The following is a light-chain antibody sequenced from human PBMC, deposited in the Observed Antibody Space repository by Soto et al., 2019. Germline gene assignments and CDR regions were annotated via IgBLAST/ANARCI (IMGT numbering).Light chain of an antibody. Sequence: QSALPQPPSASGSPGQSVTISCTGTSSDVGGYNFVSWYQQHPGKAPQLIIYEVTKRPSGVPDRFSGSKSGNTASLTVSGLQTEDEADYYYSSYAATNNYVFGSGTKVTVL. V-gene: IGLV2-8*01. CDR2: EVT. CDR3: SSYAATNNYV. J-gene: IGLJ1*01. CDR1: SSDVGGYNF.